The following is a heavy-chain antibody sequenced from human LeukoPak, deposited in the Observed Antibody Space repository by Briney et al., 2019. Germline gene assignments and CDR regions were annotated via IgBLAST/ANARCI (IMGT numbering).Heavy chain of an antibody. CDR3: SKGLPLTVTTFDY. D-gene: IGHD4-17*01. Sequence: PGGFLRLSCAASGFTFSSYAMSWVRQAPRKGLEWVSAISGSGGSTYYADSVKGRFTISRDNSKNTLYLQMNSLRAEDTAIYYCSKGLPLTVTTFDYWGQGTLVTVSS. V-gene: IGHV3-23*01. J-gene: IGHJ4*02. CDR1: GFTFSSYA. CDR2: ISGSGGST.